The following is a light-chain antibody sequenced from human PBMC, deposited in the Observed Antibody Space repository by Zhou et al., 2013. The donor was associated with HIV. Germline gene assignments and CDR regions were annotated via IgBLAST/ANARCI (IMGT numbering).Light chain of an antibody. CDR2: AAS. V-gene: IGKV1-12*01. CDR1: QDIKNW. J-gene: IGKJ5*01. Sequence: DIQMTQSPSSVSASVGDRITITCRASQDIKNWIAWYQQKPGKAPKLLIYAASNLHSGVPSRFSGSGSGTDFTLTISSLQSEDFATYYCKQADSFPITFGQGTRLEI. CDR3: KQADSFPIT.